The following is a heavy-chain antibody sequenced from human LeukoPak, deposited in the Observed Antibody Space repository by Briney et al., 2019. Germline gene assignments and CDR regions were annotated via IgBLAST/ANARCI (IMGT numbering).Heavy chain of an antibody. Sequence: SETLSLTCTVSGGSISSHYWSWIRQPPGKGLEWIGYIYYSGSTNYNPSLKSRVTISVDTSKNQFSLKLSSVTAADTAVYYCARVADYYYYYMDVWGKGTMVTVSS. CDR1: GGSISSHY. CDR3: ARVADYYYYYMDV. J-gene: IGHJ6*03. V-gene: IGHV4-59*11. CDR2: IYYSGST.